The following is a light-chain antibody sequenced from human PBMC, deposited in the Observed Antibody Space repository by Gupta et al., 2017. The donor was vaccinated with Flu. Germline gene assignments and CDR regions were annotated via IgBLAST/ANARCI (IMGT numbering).Light chain of an antibody. J-gene: IGLJ1*01. CDR3: TSYTSNNALYA. CDR2: EVS. V-gene: IGLV2-14*01. CDR1: SSDVGGYNN. Sequence: ITISGTGTSSDVGGYNNVSWYLQHPGKAPKLMIYEVSNRPSGVSNRFSGSKSGNTASLTISGLQAEDEADYYCTSYTSNNALYAFGTGTKVTVL.